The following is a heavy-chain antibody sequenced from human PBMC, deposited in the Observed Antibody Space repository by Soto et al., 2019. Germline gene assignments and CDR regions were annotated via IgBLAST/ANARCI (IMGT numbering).Heavy chain of an antibody. CDR1: GYTFTSYG. CDR2: ISAYNGNT. Sequence: ASVKVSCKASGYTFTSYGISWVRQAPGQGLEWMGWISAYNGNTNYAQKLQGRVTMTTDTSTSTAYMELRSLRSDDTAVYYCARHRRIAEEAGWFDPWGQGTLVTVSS. V-gene: IGHV1-18*04. CDR3: ARHRRIAEEAGWFDP. J-gene: IGHJ5*02. D-gene: IGHD6-13*01.